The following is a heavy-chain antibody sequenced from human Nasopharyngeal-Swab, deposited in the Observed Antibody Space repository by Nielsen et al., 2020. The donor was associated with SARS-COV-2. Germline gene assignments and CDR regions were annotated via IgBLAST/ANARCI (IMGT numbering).Heavy chain of an antibody. J-gene: IGHJ6*03. CDR1: GGSIRSSNW. CDR2: IYHGGNT. D-gene: IGHD6-25*01. CDR3: ARAQRGLAATIFYDYMDV. Sequence: SETLSLTCDVSGGSIRSSNWWTWVRQPLGKGLEWIGEIYHGGNTNYNPSLKSRVSISVDKSKNQFSLKLTSVTATDTAVYYCARAQRGLAATIFYDYMDVWGKGTTVTVSS. V-gene: IGHV4-4*02.